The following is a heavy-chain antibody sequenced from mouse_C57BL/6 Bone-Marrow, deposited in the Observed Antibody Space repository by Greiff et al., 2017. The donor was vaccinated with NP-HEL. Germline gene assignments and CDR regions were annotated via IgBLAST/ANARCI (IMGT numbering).Heavy chain of an antibody. J-gene: IGHJ3*01. D-gene: IGHD1-1*01. CDR2: IYPGDGDT. Sequence: QVQLKESGPELVKPGASVKISCKASGYAFSSSWMNWVKQRPGKGLEWIGRIYPGDGDTNYNGKFKGKATLTADKSSSTAYMQLSSLTSEDSAVYFCARWPPDYYGSSYPFAYWGQGTLVTVSA. CDR3: ARWPPDYYGSSYPFAY. V-gene: IGHV1-82*01. CDR1: GYAFSSSW.